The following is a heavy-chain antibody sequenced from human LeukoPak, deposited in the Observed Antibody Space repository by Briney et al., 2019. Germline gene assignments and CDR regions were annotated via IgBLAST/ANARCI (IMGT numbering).Heavy chain of an antibody. CDR3: ARGRNRARGYSYGYGS. CDR2: INHSGST. CDR1: GGSFSGYY. D-gene: IGHD5-18*01. Sequence: SETLSLTCAVYGGSFSGYYWSWIRQPPGKGLEWIGEINHSGSTNYNPSLKSRVTISVDTSKNQFSLKLSPVTAADTAVYYCARGRNRARGYSYGYGSWGQGTLVTVSS. V-gene: IGHV4-34*01. J-gene: IGHJ4*02.